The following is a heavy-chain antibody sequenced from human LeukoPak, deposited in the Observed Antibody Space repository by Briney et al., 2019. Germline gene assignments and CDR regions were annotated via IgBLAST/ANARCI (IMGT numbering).Heavy chain of an antibody. Sequence: ASVKVSCKASGYTFTSNYIHWVRQAPGRGLEWMGIINPSAGSTTYAQKFQGRVTMTRDTSTSTVYMELSSLRSEDTAVYYCLREGQYSYRYFDYWGQGTLVTVSS. V-gene: IGHV1-46*01. CDR2: INPSAGST. CDR3: LREGQYSYRYFDY. CDR1: GYTFTSNY. D-gene: IGHD5-18*01. J-gene: IGHJ4*02.